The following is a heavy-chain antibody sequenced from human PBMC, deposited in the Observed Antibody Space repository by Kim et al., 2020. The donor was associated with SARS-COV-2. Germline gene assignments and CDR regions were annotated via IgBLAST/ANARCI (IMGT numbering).Heavy chain of an antibody. V-gene: IGHV4-34*01. CDR2: IHESGSA. J-gene: IGHJ6*02. Sequence: SETLSLTCAVYSGSFSGHFWSWIRQPPGKGLEWIGKIHESGSANYNPSLMSRVSISIDGSKNQFSLKLSSVTAADTGFYYCARGRAGVVPAPILGLGPHYDYFIMDVWRHGTTVTVSS. CDR3: ARGRAGVVPAPILGLGPHYDYFIMDV. D-gene: IGHD2-2*02. CDR1: SGSFSGHF.